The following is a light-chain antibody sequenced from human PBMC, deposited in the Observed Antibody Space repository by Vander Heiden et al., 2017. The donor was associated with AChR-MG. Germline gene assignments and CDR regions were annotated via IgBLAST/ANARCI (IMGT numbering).Light chain of an antibody. J-gene: IGKJ5*01. CDR1: QSVSSSY. CDR3: QQYGSSPPIT. Sequence: ELVLTQSPGTLSLSPGESTPLSCRASQSVSSSYLAWYQQKPGQAPRLLIYGASSRATGIPDRFIGSGSGTDFTLTISRLEPEDFAVYYCQQYGSSPPITFGQGTRLEIK. V-gene: IGKV3-20*01. CDR2: GAS.